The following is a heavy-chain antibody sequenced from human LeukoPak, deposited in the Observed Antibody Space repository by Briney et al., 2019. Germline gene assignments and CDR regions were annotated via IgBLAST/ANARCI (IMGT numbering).Heavy chain of an antibody. CDR2: ISSSGSTI. CDR3: ARAQPPHSSSWYNLVYGMDV. CDR1: GFTFSSYE. D-gene: IGHD6-13*01. V-gene: IGHV3-48*03. Sequence: GGSLRLSCAASGFTFSSYEMNWVRQAPGKGLEWVSYISSSGSTIYYADSVKGRFTISRDNAKNSLYLQMNSLRAEDTAVYYCARAQPPHSSSWYNLVYGMDVWGQGTTVTVSS. J-gene: IGHJ6*02.